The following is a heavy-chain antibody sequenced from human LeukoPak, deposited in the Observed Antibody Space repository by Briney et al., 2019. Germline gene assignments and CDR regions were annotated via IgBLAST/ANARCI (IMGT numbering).Heavy chain of an antibody. V-gene: IGHV3-48*03. Sequence: HPGGSLRLSCAASGFTFRSYEMIWVRQAPGKGLEWISYISNSGGKIYYADSVKGRFTISRDNATNSLYLQMNSLRAEDTAVYYCARRLPYYGMDVWGQGTTVTVSS. CDR1: GFTFRSYE. CDR2: ISNSGGKI. D-gene: IGHD2-21*01. J-gene: IGHJ6*02. CDR3: ARRLPYYGMDV.